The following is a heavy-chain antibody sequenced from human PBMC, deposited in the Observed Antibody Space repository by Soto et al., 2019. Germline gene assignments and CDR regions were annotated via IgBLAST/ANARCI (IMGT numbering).Heavy chain of an antibody. CDR2: MNPNSGNI. Sequence: QVQLVQSGAEVKKPGASVQVSCKASGYTFTSYDINWVRQATGQGLEWMGWMNPNSGNIGYAQKFQGRVTMTRNTSISTAYMELSSLRSEDTAVYYCARERAVVITTMGREDYYYYGMDVWGQGTTVTVSS. J-gene: IGHJ6*02. CDR1: GYTFTSYD. D-gene: IGHD3-22*01. V-gene: IGHV1-8*01. CDR3: ARERAVVITTMGREDYYYYGMDV.